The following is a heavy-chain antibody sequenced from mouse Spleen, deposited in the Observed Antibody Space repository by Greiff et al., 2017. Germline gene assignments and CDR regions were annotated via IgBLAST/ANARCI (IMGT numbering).Heavy chain of an antibody. D-gene: IGHD2-14*01. J-gene: IGHJ4*01. CDR3: VRGGGIPRGDYAMDY. CDR1: GFTFNTYA. CDR2: IRSKSSNYAT. Sequence: DVKLVESGGGLVQPKGSLKLSCAASGFTFNTYAMHWVRQAPGKGLEWVARIRSKSSNYATYYADSVKDRFTISRDDSQSMLYLQMNNLKTEDTAMYYCVRGGGIPRGDYAMDYWGQGTSVTVSS. V-gene: IGHV10-3*01.